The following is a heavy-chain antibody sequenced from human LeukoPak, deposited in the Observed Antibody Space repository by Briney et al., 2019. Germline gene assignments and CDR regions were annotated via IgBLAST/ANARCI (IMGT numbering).Heavy chain of an antibody. Sequence: GGSLRLSCAASGLTFSSYAMSWVRQVAGKGLEWVSAISGSGGSTYYADSVKGRFTISRDNSKNTLYQQMNSLRVEDTAVYYCATPSSGWYPWGQGTLVTVSS. CDR1: GLTFSSYA. CDR3: ATPSSGWYP. V-gene: IGHV3-23*01. J-gene: IGHJ5*02. D-gene: IGHD6-19*01. CDR2: ISGSGGST.